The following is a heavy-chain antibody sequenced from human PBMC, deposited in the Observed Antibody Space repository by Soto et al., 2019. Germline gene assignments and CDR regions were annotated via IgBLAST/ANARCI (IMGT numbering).Heavy chain of an antibody. Sequence: SVKVSCKXSGGTFSSYAISWVRQAPGQGLEWMGGIIPIFGTANYAQKFQGRVTITADESTSTAYMELSSLRSEDTAVYYCARDSSGSSSPVRYYYYGMDVWGQGTTVTVSS. J-gene: IGHJ6*02. CDR1: GGTFSSYA. CDR3: ARDSSGSSSPVRYYYYGMDV. V-gene: IGHV1-69*13. CDR2: IIPIFGTA. D-gene: IGHD6-6*01.